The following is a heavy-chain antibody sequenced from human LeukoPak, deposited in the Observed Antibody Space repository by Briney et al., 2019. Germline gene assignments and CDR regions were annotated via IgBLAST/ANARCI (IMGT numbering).Heavy chain of an antibody. D-gene: IGHD3-10*01. CDR3: AREPTLDPRRRSGYYGSGSYLFDY. CDR1: GSTFTGCY. J-gene: IGHJ4*02. V-gene: IGHV1-2*02. Sequence: GAWVKVSFKASGSTFTGCYMHWVRQAPGQGGEWMGWINPNSGGTNYAQKFQGRVTMTRVTSISTPYMELSRLRSDDTAVYYCAREPTLDPRRRSGYYGSGSYLFDYRGPGTLVTVFS. CDR2: INPNSGGT.